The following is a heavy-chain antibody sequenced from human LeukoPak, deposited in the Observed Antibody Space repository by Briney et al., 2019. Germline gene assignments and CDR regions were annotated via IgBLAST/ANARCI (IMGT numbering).Heavy chain of an antibody. D-gene: IGHD1-26*01. CDR2: IKEDGSEK. CDR1: GFTFSSYS. J-gene: IGHJ4*02. Sequence: GGSLRLSCAASGFTFSSYSMNWVRQAPGKGLEWVANIKEDGSEKYYVDSVKGRCTISRDNAKNSVFLQMNSLRVEDTAVYYCARHRSGAYFDDWGQGTLVTVSS. V-gene: IGHV3-7*04. CDR3: ARHRSGAYFDD.